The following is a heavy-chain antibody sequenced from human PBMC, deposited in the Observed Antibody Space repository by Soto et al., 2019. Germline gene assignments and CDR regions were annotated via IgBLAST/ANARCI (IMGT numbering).Heavy chain of an antibody. Sequence: ASVKVSCKASGYTFTSYAMHWVRQAPGQRLEWMGWINAGNGNTKYSQKFQGRVTITRDTSASTAYMELSSLRSEDTAVYYCARDSGAGVISFGVYGMDVWGQGTTVTVSS. CDR3: ARDSGAGVISFGVYGMDV. V-gene: IGHV1-3*01. CDR2: INAGNGNT. J-gene: IGHJ6*02. CDR1: GYTFTSYA. D-gene: IGHD3-10*01.